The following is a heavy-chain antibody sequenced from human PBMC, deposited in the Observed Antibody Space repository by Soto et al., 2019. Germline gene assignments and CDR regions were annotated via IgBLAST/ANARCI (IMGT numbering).Heavy chain of an antibody. D-gene: IGHD2-2*02. CDR3: AKVGSYTGY. J-gene: IGHJ4*02. CDR1: GFTFSSYG. V-gene: IGHV3-30*18. Sequence: SLRLSCAASGFTFSSYGMHWVRQAPGKGLEWVAVISYDGSNKYYADSVKGRFTISRDNSKNTLYLQMNSLRAEDTAVYYCAKVGSYTGYWGQGTLVTVSS. CDR2: ISYDGSNK.